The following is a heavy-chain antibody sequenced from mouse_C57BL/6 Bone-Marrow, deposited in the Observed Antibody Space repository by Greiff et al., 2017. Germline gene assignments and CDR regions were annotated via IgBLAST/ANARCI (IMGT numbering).Heavy chain of an antibody. CDR1: GYTFTSYW. Sequence: VQLQQSGAELAKPGASVKLSCKASGYTFTSYWMHWVKQRPGQGLEWIGYINPSSGYTNYNQKFKDKATLTADKSSSTAYMQLSSLTSEDSAVSYEARGWPYDGSSWRYFDVWGTGTTVTVSS. V-gene: IGHV1-7*01. J-gene: IGHJ1*03. CDR2: INPSSGYT. CDR3: ARGWPYDGSSWRYFDV. D-gene: IGHD1-1*01.